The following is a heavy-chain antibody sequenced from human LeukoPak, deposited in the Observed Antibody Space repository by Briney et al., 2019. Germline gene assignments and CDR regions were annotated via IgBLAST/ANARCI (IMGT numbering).Heavy chain of an antibody. CDR2: INHSGST. V-gene: IGHV4-34*01. D-gene: IGHD3-10*01. CDR1: GGSFSGYY. J-gene: IGHJ4*02. CDR3: ARGVMRGYYGSGSYFGY. Sequence: SETLSLTCAVYGGSFSGYYWSWIRQPPGRGLEWIGEINHSGSTNYNPSLKSRVTISVDTSKNQFSLKLSSVTAADTAVYYCARGVMRGYYGSGSYFGYWGQGTLVTVSS.